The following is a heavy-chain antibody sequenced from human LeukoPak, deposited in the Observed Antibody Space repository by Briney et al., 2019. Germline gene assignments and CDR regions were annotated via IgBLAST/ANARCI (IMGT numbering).Heavy chain of an antibody. J-gene: IGHJ4*02. D-gene: IGHD5-18*01. CDR3: ARGWRGYSYGWPFDY. V-gene: IGHV3-30*03. CDR2: ISYDGSNK. CDR1: GFAFSSYG. Sequence: GRSLRLSCAVSGFAFSSYGMHWVRQAPGKGLEWVAVISYDGSNKYYADSVKGRFTISRDNSKNTLYLQMNSLRAEDTAVYYCARGWRGYSYGWPFDYWGQGTLVTVSS.